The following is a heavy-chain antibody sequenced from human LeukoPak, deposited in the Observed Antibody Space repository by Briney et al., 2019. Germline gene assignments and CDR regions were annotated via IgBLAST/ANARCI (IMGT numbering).Heavy chain of an antibody. J-gene: IGHJ4*02. Sequence: SETLSLTCSVSGGSISSGSYYWSWIRQPAGKGLEWIGRIYTSGRTSYNPSLKGRVIISVDTSKNQFSLNLNSVTAADTAVYFCARHSWVNGYFDFWGQGTLVTVSS. CDR1: GGSISSGSYY. V-gene: IGHV4-61*02. CDR3: ARHSWVNGYFDF. CDR2: IYTSGRT. D-gene: IGHD2-15*01.